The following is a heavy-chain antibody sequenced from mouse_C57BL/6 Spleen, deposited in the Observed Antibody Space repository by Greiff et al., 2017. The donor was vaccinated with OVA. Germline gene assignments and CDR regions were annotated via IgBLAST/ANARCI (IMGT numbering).Heavy chain of an antibody. V-gene: IGHV3-6*01. CDR3: ARDLNWNYFDY. CDR2: ISYDGSN. CDR1: GYSITSGYY. Sequence: EVKVEESGPGLVKPSQSLSLTCSVTGYSITSGYYWNWIRQFPGNKLEWMGYISYDGSNNYNPSLKNRISITRDTSKNQFFLKLNSVTTEDTATYYCARDLNWNYFDYWGQGTTRTVSS. J-gene: IGHJ2*01. D-gene: IGHD4-1*01.